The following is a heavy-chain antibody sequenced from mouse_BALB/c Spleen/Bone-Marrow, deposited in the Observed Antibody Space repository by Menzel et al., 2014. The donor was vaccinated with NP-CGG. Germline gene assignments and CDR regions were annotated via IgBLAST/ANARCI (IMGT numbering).Heavy chain of an antibody. V-gene: IGHV3-6*02. J-gene: IGHJ3*01. CDR1: GYSITSGYY. Sequence: EVQLQQSGPGLVKPSQSLSLTCSVTGYSITSGYYWNWIRQFPGNKLEWMGYISYDGSNNYNPSLKNRISITRDTSKNQFFLELNSVTTEDTATYYCARGGYDGRGFAYWGQGTLVTVSA. D-gene: IGHD2-14*01. CDR2: ISYDGSN. CDR3: ARGGYDGRGFAY.